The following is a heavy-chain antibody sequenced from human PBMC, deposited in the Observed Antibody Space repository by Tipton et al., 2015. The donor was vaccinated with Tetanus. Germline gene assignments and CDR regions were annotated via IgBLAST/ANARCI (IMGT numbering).Heavy chain of an antibody. CDR3: ARANNEFPKKGPFDS. CDR1: GGSLSTSH. D-gene: IGHD1-1*01. V-gene: IGHV4-59*01. Sequence: TLSLTCTVSGGSLSTSHWAWIRRPPGKGLEWVGKITYSRTTNYNSSLKSRVTISLDTSTSQFSLKLTSATAADTAVYYCARANNEFPKKGPFDSWGQGSLVIVSS. CDR2: ITYSRTT. J-gene: IGHJ4*02.